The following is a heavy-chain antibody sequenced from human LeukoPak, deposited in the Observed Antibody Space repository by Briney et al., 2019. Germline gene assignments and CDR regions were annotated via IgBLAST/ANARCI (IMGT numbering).Heavy chain of an antibody. Sequence: GGSLRLSCAASGFTLSSYEMNWVRQAPGKGLEWVSYISSSGSTIYYADSVKGRFTISRDNAKNSLYLQMNSLRAEDTALYYCAKDISYGSGSYFDYWGQGTLVTVSS. D-gene: IGHD3-10*01. CDR1: GFTLSSYE. CDR2: ISSSGSTI. V-gene: IGHV3-48*03. J-gene: IGHJ4*02. CDR3: AKDISYGSGSYFDY.